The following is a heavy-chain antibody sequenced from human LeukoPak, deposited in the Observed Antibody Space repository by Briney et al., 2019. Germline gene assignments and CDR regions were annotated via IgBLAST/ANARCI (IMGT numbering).Heavy chain of an antibody. J-gene: IGHJ1*01. CDR2: IKSKTDGGTI. CDR1: GFTFSKVW. D-gene: IGHD3-22*01. Sequence: GGSLRLSCAASGFTFSKVWMSWVRQAPGKGLEWVGRIKSKTDGGTIDYAAPVKGRFTISRDDSKDTLFLQMNSLKTEDTAVYYCTADLSELDDSGYYAKYFHHWGQGTLVSVSS. V-gene: IGHV3-15*01. CDR3: TADLSELDDSGYYAKYFHH.